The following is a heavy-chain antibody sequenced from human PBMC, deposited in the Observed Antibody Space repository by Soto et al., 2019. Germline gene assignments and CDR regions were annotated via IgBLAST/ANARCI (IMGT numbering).Heavy chain of an antibody. Sequence: ASVKVSCKASGYSFSTYGICWIRQAPGQGLEWMGWINAYNSNTNYAQKVQNRVTMTTDTSTSTAYMELRSLRSDDTAVYYCARDVVNYDSSGYYYHYYYYGMDVWGQGTTVTVSS. V-gene: IGHV1-18*01. J-gene: IGHJ6*02. CDR1: GYSFSTYG. CDR2: INAYNSNT. CDR3: ARDVVNYDSSGYYYHYYYYGMDV. D-gene: IGHD3-22*01.